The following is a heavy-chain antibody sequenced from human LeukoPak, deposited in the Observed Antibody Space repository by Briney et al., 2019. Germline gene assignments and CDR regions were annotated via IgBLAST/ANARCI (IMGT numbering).Heavy chain of an antibody. V-gene: IGHV3-21*01. D-gene: IGHD2-15*01. Sequence: GGSLRLSCVASGFTYSHNGMHWVRQAPGKGLEWVSSISSSSSYIYYADSVKGRFTISRDNAKNSLYLQMNSLRAEDTAVYYCARDTGIVVVVAAGDAFDIWGQGTMVTVSS. CDR2: ISSSSSYI. CDR3: ARDTGIVVVVAAGDAFDI. J-gene: IGHJ3*02. CDR1: GFTYSHNG.